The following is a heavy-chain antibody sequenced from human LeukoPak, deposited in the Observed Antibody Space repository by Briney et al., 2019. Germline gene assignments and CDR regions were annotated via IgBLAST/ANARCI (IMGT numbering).Heavy chain of an antibody. CDR3: ARGSGVAVASDFDY. CDR2: MNHNSGNT. V-gene: IGHV1-8*01. CDR1: GYTFPSYD. J-gene: IGHJ4*02. D-gene: IGHD6-19*01. Sequence: SVKVSCKASGYTFPSYDINWVRQATGQGLEWMGWMNHNSGNTGYAQKFQGRVTLTRNTSISTAYMELSSLRYEDTAVYYCARGSGVAVASDFDYWGQRTLVTVSS.